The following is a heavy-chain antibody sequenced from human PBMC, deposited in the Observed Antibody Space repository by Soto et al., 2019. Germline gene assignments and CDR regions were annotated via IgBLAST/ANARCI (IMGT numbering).Heavy chain of an antibody. D-gene: IGHD3-9*01. V-gene: IGHV1-18*01. CDR1: GYTFSSYG. J-gene: IGHJ6*02. CDR3: AGGPNYDILTWNYDGMDV. CDR2: ISAYNGNT. Sequence: QVQLVQSGAEVKKPGASVKVSCKASGYTFSSYGISWVRQAPGQGLEWMGWISAYNGNTNYAQKLQGRVTMTTDTSTSTGYMELGSLGSDGTAVDYFAGGPNYDILTWNYDGMDVLGQGTTVTVSS.